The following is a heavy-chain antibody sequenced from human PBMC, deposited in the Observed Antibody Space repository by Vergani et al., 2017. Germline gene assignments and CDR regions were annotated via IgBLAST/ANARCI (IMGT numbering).Heavy chain of an antibody. D-gene: IGHD3-16*01. CDR1: RFNIDDYA. CDR2: IDRNYGVK. Sequence: EGRLVESGGGLVQPGRSLRLSCSASRFNIDDYAMHWVRQVPGGGLEWVSGIDRNYGVKNGNSFEGRFSISRDNAKKAVFLQMNNLRHEDTALYFCVKDNDYDADGPFDLWGRGTLVTVSS. V-gene: IGHV3-9*01. CDR3: VKDNDYDADGPFDL. J-gene: IGHJ2*01.